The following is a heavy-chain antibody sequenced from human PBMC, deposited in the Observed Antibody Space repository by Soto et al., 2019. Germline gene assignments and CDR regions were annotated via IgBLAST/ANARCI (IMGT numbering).Heavy chain of an antibody. CDR3: ETDSYTYYYGSERHVAT. CDR2: IYYSGST. V-gene: IGHV4-59*01. CDR1: GGSISSYY. Sequence: PSETLSLTCTVSGGSISSYYWSWIRQPPGKGLEWIGYIYYSGSTNYNPSLKSRVTISVDTSKNQFSLKLSSVTAADTAVYYCETDSYTYYYGSERHVATWGQGTLV. D-gene: IGHD3-10*01. J-gene: IGHJ5*02.